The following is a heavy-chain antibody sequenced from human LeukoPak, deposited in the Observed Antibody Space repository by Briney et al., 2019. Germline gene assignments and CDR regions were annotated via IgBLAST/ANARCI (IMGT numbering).Heavy chain of an antibody. J-gene: IGHJ3*02. CDR2: IGVAGDT. Sequence: PGGSLRLSCAASGFAFSTYDMHWVRQATGKGLEWVSAIGVAGDTYYPGSLKGRFTISRENAKNSLYLQMNSLRAGDTAVYYRARGFVHAFDIWGQGTMVTVSS. CDR3: ARGFVHAFDI. D-gene: IGHD6-6*01. V-gene: IGHV3-13*04. CDR1: GFAFSTYD.